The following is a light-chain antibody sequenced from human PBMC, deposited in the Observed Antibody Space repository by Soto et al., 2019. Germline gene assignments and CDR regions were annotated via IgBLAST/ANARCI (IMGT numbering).Light chain of an antibody. CDR2: EVN. V-gene: IGLV2-23*02. Sequence: SVLTQPASLSGSPGQSITISCTGTISDFGNYNLVSWYQQHPGKVPKLILFEVNKRPSGVSGRFSGSKSGNTASLTISGLQAEDEADYYCCSFTSSNTHVFGTGTKVTV. CDR1: ISDFGNYNL. CDR3: CSFTSSNTHV. J-gene: IGLJ1*01.